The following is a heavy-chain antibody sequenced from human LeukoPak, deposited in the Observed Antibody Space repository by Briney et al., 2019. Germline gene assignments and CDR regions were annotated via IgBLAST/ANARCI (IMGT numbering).Heavy chain of an antibody. CDR2: IRYDGSKK. V-gene: IGHV3-30*02. J-gene: IGHJ4*02. Sequence: PGGSLRLSCAASGFTFSTYGMHWVRQAPGKGLEWVAFIRYDGSKKTYADSVKGRFTISRDNSKNTLYLQMNILRAEDTAVYYCAKDPGGEVLPDYWGQGTPVTVSS. CDR3: AKDPGGEVLPDY. CDR1: GFTFSTYG. D-gene: IGHD3-10*01.